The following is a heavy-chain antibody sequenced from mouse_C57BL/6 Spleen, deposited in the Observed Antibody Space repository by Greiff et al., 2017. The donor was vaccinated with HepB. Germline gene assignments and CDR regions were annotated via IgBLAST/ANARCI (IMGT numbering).Heavy chain of an antibody. V-gene: IGHV1-69*01. Sequence: VKLQQPGAELVMPGASVKLSCKASGYTFTSYWMHWVKQRPGQGLEWIGEIDPSDSYTNYNQKFKGKSTLTVDKSSSTAYMQLSSLTSEDSAVYYCARGRSLYFDYWGQGTSLTVSS. CDR3: ARGRSLYFDY. CDR2: IDPSDSYT. D-gene: IGHD1-1*01. CDR1: GYTFTSYW. J-gene: IGHJ2*02.